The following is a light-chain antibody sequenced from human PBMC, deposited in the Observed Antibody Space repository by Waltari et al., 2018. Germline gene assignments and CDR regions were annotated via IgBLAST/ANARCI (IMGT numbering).Light chain of an antibody. CDR3: QKYDRLPAT. V-gene: IGKV3-20*01. Sequence: SCRASQSVSRFLPWYPQKPGQDPRLLIYGASTRATGIPDRFSGSGSGTDFSLTISRLEPEDFAVFYCQKYDRLPATFGQGTKVEIK. CDR2: GAS. J-gene: IGKJ1*01. CDR1: QSVSRF.